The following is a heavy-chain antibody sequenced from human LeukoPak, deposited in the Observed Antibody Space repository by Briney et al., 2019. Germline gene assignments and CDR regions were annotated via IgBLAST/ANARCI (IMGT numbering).Heavy chain of an antibody. CDR2: ISSGSTI. Sequence: PGGSLRLSCAASGFTFSDYYMSWIRQAPGKGLEWVSYISSGSTIYYADSVKGRFTISRDNAKNSLYLQMNSLRAEDTAVYYCARDQKYSYGYYYYYGMDAWGQGTTVTVSS. J-gene: IGHJ6*02. V-gene: IGHV3-11*01. D-gene: IGHD5-18*01. CDR1: GFTFSDYY. CDR3: ARDQKYSYGYYYYYGMDA.